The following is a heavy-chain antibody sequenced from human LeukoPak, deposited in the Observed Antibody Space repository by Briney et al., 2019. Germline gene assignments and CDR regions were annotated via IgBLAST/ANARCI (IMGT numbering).Heavy chain of an antibody. CDR3: ATGIAAAGTGAFDI. D-gene: IGHD6-13*01. V-gene: IGHV1-24*01. CDR2: FDPEDGET. CDR1: YXLXELS. Sequence: YXLXELSXHWVXQAPGXGLXXXXGFDPEDGETIYAQKFQGRVTMTEDTSSDTAYMELSSLRSEDTAVYYCATGIAAAGTGAFDIWGQGTMVTVSS. J-gene: IGHJ3*02.